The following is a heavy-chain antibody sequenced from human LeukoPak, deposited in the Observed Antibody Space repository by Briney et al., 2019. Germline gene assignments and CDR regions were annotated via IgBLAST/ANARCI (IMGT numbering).Heavy chain of an antibody. D-gene: IGHD3/OR15-3a*01. J-gene: IGHJ4*02. V-gene: IGHV3-11*04. CDR2: ISSTSSAI. CDR3: ARCHDFWTGEYFFDY. Sequence: GGSLRLSCAASGFSFRDYYMSWIRQAPGKGLEWVSYISSTSSAIYYGDSVRGRFTISRDNAKNSLYLQMNSLRDEDTAIYYCARCHDFWTGEYFFDYWGQGILVTVSS. CDR1: GFSFRDYY.